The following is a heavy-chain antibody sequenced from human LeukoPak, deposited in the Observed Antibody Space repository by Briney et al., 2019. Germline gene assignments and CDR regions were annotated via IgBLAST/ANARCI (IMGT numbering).Heavy chain of an antibody. D-gene: IGHD3-22*01. J-gene: IGHJ4*02. V-gene: IGHV1-24*01. CDR2: FDPEDGET. Sequence: GASVKVSCKVSGYTLTELSMHWVRQAPGKGLEWMGGFDPEDGETIYAQKFQGRVTMTEDTSTDTASMELRSLRSEDTAAYYCATTPHYYDSSGYTATFDYWGQGTLVTVSS. CDR3: ATTPHYYDSSGYTATFDY. CDR1: GYTLTELS.